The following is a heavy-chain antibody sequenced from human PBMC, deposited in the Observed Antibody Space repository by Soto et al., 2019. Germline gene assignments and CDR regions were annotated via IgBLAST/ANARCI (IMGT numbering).Heavy chain of an antibody. CDR2: IYWDDNK. Sequence: SGPTLVNPTQTLTLTCTFSGFSLRTSKVGVGWIRQPPGKALEWLTLIYWDDNKHYSPSLKSRLTIAKDTSKNQVVLTMTNMDPVDTATYYCAHSISFCSCGGCYSGFDYGGQGTLVPVSS. D-gene: IGHD2-15*01. CDR3: AHSISFCSCGGCYSGFDY. V-gene: IGHV2-5*02. CDR1: GFSLRTSKVG. J-gene: IGHJ4*02.